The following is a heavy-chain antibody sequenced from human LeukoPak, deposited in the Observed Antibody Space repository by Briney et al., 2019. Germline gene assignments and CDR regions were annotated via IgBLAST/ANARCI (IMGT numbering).Heavy chain of an antibody. V-gene: IGHV3-30*02. CDR3: AKDSLTGTGPYYFDY. Sequence: PGGSLRLSCATSGFTFSSYGLYWVHQAPGKGLEWLAYIRYDGINKYYADSVQGRFTISRDNSKNKVYLQMNSLRAEDTAVYYCAKDSLTGTGPYYFDYWGQGTLVTVSS. CDR1: GFTFSSYG. CDR2: IRYDGINK. J-gene: IGHJ4*02. D-gene: IGHD3-9*01.